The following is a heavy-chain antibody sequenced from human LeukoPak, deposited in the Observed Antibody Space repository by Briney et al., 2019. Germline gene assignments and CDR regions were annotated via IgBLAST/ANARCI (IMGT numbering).Heavy chain of an antibody. J-gene: IGHJ5*02. D-gene: IGHD2-21*02. CDR2: ISSGSSTI. CDR1: GFTFSSYS. V-gene: IGHV3-48*04. Sequence: PGGSLRLSCAASGFTFSSYSMNWVRQAPGKGLEWVSYISSGSSTIYYADSVKGRFTMSRDNAKNSLYLQMNSLRVEDTAVYYCARARQSYCGCDCYRGDWLDPWGQGTLVTVSS. CDR3: ARARQSYCGCDCYRGDWLDP.